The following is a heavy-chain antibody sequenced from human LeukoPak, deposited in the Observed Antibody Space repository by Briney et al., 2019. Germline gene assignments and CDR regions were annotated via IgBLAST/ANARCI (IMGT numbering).Heavy chain of an antibody. CDR1: GFTFSNYA. Sequence: GGSLRLSCAASGFTFSNYAMSWVRQAPGKGLERVSTISGSGDNTYNADSVKGRFTISRDNSKNTLYLQVTSLRVEDTAIYYCAKARSAVAASAANYWGQGTLVTVSS. J-gene: IGHJ4*02. CDR3: AKARSAVAASAANY. V-gene: IGHV3-23*01. D-gene: IGHD6-19*01. CDR2: ISGSGDNT.